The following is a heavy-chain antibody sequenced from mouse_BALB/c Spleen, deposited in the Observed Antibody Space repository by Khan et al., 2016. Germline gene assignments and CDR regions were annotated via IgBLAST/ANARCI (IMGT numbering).Heavy chain of an antibody. CDR1: GYSIISGYS. D-gene: IGHD2-12*01. CDR3: AGVTTGDYFAY. CDR2: IHYSGST. Sequence: EVQLQESGPDLVKPSQSLSLTCTVTGYSIISGYSWHWIRQFPGNKLEWMAYIHYSGSTNYNPSLKSRSSLTRDTSKNRFILKLNSVNTEDTATYYCAGVTTGDYFAYWGQCTTLTVSS. V-gene: IGHV3-1*02. J-gene: IGHJ2*01.